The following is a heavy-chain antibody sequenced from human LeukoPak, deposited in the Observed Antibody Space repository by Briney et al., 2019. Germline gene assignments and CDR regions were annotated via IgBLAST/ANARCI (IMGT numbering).Heavy chain of an antibody. D-gene: IGHD6-19*01. Sequence: PGGSLGLSCAASGFTFDDYAMHWVRQAPGKGLEWVSLISGDGGSTYYADSVKGRFTISRDNSKNSLYLQMNSLRTENTALYYCAKDLTRGSGWPIDYWGQGTLVTVSS. CDR1: GFTFDDYA. J-gene: IGHJ4*02. CDR2: ISGDGGST. CDR3: AKDLTRGSGWPIDY. V-gene: IGHV3-43*02.